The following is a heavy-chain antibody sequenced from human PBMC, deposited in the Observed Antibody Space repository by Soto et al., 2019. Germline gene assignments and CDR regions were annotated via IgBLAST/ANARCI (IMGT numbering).Heavy chain of an antibody. D-gene: IGHD4-4*01. CDR2: ISAYSGNT. CDR1: GYTFTAYA. V-gene: IGHV1-18*01. CDR3: ARDKTVLDY. Sequence: QVQLVQSGAEVKKPGASVKVSCKASGYTFTAYAFNWVRQAPGQGLEWMGWISAYSGNTKYAQKFQGRVTMTIDTATSTAYLELRSLSSDDTAVYYCARDKTVLDYCGQGTLVTVSS. J-gene: IGHJ4*02.